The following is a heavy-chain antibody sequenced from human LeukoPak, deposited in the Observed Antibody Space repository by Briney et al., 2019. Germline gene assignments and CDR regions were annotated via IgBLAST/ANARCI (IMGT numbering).Heavy chain of an antibody. D-gene: IGHD6-6*01. V-gene: IGHV1-69*05. CDR1: GGTFSSYA. CDR2: LIPIFGTA. CDR3: AREGSSSSGDNFDY. Sequence: SVKVSCKASGGTFSSYAISWVRQAPGQGLEWMGGLIPIFGTANYAQKFQGRVTITTDESTSTAYMELSSLRSEDTAVYYCAREGSSSSGDNFDYWGQGTLVTVSS. J-gene: IGHJ4*02.